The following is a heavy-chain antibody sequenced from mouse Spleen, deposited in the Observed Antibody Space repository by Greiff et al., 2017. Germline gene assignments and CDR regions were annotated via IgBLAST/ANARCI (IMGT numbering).Heavy chain of an antibody. CDR3: ARERAELGYFDY. CDR1: GYTFTSYG. Sequence: VQVVESGAELARPGASVKLSCKASGYTFTSYGISWVKQRTGQGLEWIGEIYPRSGNTYYNEKFKGKATLTADKSSSTAYMELRSLTSEDSAVYFCARERAELGYFDYWGQGTTLTVSS. J-gene: IGHJ2*01. V-gene: IGHV1-81*01. D-gene: IGHD4-1*01. CDR2: IYPRSGNT.